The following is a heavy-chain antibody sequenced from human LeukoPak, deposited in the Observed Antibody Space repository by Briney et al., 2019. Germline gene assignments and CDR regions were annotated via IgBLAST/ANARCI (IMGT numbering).Heavy chain of an antibody. V-gene: IGHV5-51*01. CDR3: ARHYSSGGSCYDY. CDR2: IYPGDSDT. Sequence: GESLQISFKGSGYRFTSYWIGWVRQMPGKGLEWMGIIYPGDSDTRYSPSFQGQVTISADKSISTAYLQWSSLKASDTAMYYCARHYSSGGSCYDYWGQGTLVTVSS. CDR1: GYRFTSYW. D-gene: IGHD2-15*01. J-gene: IGHJ4*02.